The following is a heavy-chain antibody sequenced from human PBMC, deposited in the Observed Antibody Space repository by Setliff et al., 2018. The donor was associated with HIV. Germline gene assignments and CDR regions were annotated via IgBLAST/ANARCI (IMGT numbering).Heavy chain of an antibody. J-gene: IGHJ5*02. CDR2: IYTSGST. V-gene: IGHV4-61*02. CDR1: GDTIRSDNYY. CDR3: ARGLPFPFRGEIPGSWFDP. Sequence: TLSLTCTVSGDTIRSDNYYWSWIRQPAGKGLEWIGRIYTSGSTNCTPSLKSRVTISIDKSKNQFSLKLSSVTAADTAVYYCARGLPFPFRGEIPGSWFDPWGQGTLVTVSS. D-gene: IGHD3-10*01.